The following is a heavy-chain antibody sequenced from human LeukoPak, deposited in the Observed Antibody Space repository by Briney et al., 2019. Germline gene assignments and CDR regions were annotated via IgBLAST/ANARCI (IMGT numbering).Heavy chain of an antibody. CDR2: IYYSGST. D-gene: IGHD3-16*01. V-gene: IGHV4-59*01. CDR3: ARDTLMITFPYYYYGMDV. Sequence: SETLSLTCTVSGGSISSYYWSWIRRPPGKGLEWIGYIYYSGSTNYNPSLKSRVTISVGTSKNQFSLKLSSVTAADTAVYYCARDTLMITFPYYYYGMDVWGQGTTVTVSS. J-gene: IGHJ6*02. CDR1: GGSISSYY.